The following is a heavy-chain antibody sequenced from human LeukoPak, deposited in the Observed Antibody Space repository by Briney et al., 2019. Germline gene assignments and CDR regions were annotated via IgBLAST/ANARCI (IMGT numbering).Heavy chain of an antibody. CDR3: ARGLGAVAGRIYDGFDM. D-gene: IGHD6-19*01. CDR1: GGSMSVHY. J-gene: IGHJ3*02. V-gene: IGHV4-59*11. CDR2: IYYTGAT. Sequence: SETLSLTCTVSGGSMSVHYWSWIRQTPGKGLEWIGHIYYTGATTYNPSLKSPVSISVDTPNNQFSLKLSSVTAADTGVYYCARGLGAVAGRIYDGFDMWGQGTMVTVSS.